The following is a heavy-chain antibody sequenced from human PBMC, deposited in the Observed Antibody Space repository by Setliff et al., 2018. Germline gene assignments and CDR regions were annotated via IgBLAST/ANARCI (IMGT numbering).Heavy chain of an antibody. D-gene: IGHD2-2*03. J-gene: IGHJ5*02. CDR3: ARAVGYGSSTNCYGSGDWFDP. Sequence: SETLSLTCIVSGVSIRSTTSYWSWIRHLPGKDLEWIGYIFYSGNTYYNPSLQSRITISVDMSKNQFSLKLSSVTAADTAVYHCARAVGYGSSTNCYGSGDWFDPWGQGTLVTVSS. CDR1: GVSIRSTTSY. V-gene: IGHV4-31*03. CDR2: IFYSGNT.